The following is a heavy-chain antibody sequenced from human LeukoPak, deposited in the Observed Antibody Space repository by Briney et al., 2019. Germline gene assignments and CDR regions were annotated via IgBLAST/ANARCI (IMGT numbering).Heavy chain of an antibody. D-gene: IGHD2-2*02. Sequence: PSVTLSLTCAVYGGSFSGYYWGWIRQPPGKGLEWIGSIYYSGSTYYNPSLKSRVTISVDTSKNQFSLKLSSVTAADTAVYYCARHSGVPAAILNWFDPWGQGTLVTVSS. CDR1: GGSFSGYY. J-gene: IGHJ5*02. CDR2: IYYSGST. CDR3: ARHSGVPAAILNWFDP. V-gene: IGHV4-39*01.